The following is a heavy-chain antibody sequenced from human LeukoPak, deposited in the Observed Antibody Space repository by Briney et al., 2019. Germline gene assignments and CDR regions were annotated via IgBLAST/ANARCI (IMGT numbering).Heavy chain of an antibody. CDR3: AREISGGSYCDH. CDR1: GFTFSSYW. V-gene: IGHV3-74*01. Sequence: GGPLRLSCAASGFTFSSYWMHWVRQAPGKGLVWVSRIISDETTTSYADSVKGRFSISRDNAKNTLYLQMNSLRDEDTAVYYCAREISGGSYCDHWGQGSLVTVSS. CDR2: IISDETTT. D-gene: IGHD1-26*01. J-gene: IGHJ4*02.